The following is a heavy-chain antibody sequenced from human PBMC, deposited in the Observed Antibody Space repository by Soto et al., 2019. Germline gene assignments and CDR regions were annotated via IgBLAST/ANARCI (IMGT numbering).Heavy chain of an antibody. V-gene: IGHV4-4*07. D-gene: IGHD3-10*01. CDR3: AKDVSSGRWFDP. J-gene: IGHJ5*02. CDR1: GASIRSYH. Sequence: QVQLQESGPGLVKPSETLSLTCAVSGASIRSYHWSWIRQPAGKGLEWIGRMQHTGNTNYNPSLKSRVTMSVDTSKNQISLKMTSVTAADTAVYFCAKDVSSGRWFDPWGQGILVIVSS. CDR2: MQHTGNT.